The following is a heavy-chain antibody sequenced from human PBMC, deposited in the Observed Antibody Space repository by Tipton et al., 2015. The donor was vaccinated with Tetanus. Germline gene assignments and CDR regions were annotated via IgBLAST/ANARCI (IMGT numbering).Heavy chain of an antibody. CDR1: GFTFSSYA. D-gene: IGHD6-19*01. Sequence: SLRLSCAASGFTFSSYAMSWVRQAPGKGLEWVSAISGSGGSTYYADSGKGRFTISRDNSKNTLYLQMNSLGAEDTAVYYCAKAIAVAGTPYYYYGMDFWGQGTTVAVAS. J-gene: IGHJ6*02. CDR2: ISGSGGST. V-gene: IGHV3-23*01. CDR3: AKAIAVAGTPYYYYGMDF.